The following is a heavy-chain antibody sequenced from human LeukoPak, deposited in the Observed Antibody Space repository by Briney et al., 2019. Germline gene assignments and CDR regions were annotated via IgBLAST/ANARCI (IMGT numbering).Heavy chain of an antibody. CDR2: ISSSGSTI. CDR1: GFTFSDYY. J-gene: IGHJ4*02. D-gene: IGHD3-22*01. CDR3: ARESKHSSGYYYGIGY. Sequence: GGSLRLSCAASGFTFSDYYMSWIRQAPGKGLEWVSYISSSGSTIYYADSVKGRFTISRDNAKNSLYLQMNSLRAEDTAVYYCARESKHSSGYYYGIGYWGQGTLVTVSS. V-gene: IGHV3-11*04.